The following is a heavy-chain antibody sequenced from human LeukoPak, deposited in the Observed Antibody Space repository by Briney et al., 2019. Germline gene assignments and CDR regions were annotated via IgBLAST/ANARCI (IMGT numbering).Heavy chain of an antibody. J-gene: IGHJ4*02. CDR3: ARQLVILYYFDY. Sequence: SETLSLTCTVSGGSISSYYWSWVRQPPGKGLEWIGYIYYSGSTNYNPSLKSRVTISVDTSKNQFSLKLSSVTAADTAVYYCARQLVILYYFDYWGQGTLVTVSS. D-gene: IGHD3-16*02. CDR1: GGSISSYY. CDR2: IYYSGST. V-gene: IGHV4-59*08.